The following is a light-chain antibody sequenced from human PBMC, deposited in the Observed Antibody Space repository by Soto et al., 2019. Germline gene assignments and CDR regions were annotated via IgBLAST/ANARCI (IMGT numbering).Light chain of an antibody. J-gene: IGKJ1*01. Sequence: EILMTQSPATLSVSPGERATLSCRASQSVSSNLASYQQKPGQAPRLLIYAASTRATGIPVRFSGSGSGTEFTLTISSLHSEDFAVYSCQQYNDWPWTFGQGTKVEI. V-gene: IGKV3-15*01. CDR3: QQYNDWPWT. CDR2: AAS. CDR1: QSVSSN.